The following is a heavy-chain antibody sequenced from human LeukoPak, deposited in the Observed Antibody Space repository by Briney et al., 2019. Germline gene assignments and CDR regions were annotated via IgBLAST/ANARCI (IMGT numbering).Heavy chain of an antibody. CDR2: INPNSGST. J-gene: IGHJ5*02. Sequence: GASVNVSCKASGYTFTGYYMHWVRQAPGQGLESMGWINPNSGSTSYAQKFQGRVTMTRDTSISTAYMELSRLRSDDTAVYYCARVQGYYPYNWFDPWGQGTLVTVSS. V-gene: IGHV1-2*02. CDR1: GYTFTGYY. D-gene: IGHD3-3*01. CDR3: ARVQGYYPYNWFDP.